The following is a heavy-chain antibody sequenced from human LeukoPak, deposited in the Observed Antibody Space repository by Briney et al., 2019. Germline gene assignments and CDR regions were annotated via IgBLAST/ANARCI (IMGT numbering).Heavy chain of an antibody. CDR2: IYYSGST. V-gene: IGHV4-61*08. CDR1: GGSISSGDYY. CDR3: ARGSYDSSGYPPEEAFDI. J-gene: IGHJ3*02. D-gene: IGHD3-22*01. Sequence: PSETLSLTCTVSGGSISSGDYYWSWIRQPPGKGLEWIGYIYYSGSTNYNPSLKSRVTISVDTSKNQFSLKLSSVTAADTAVYYCARGSYDSSGYPPEEAFDIWGQGTIVTISS.